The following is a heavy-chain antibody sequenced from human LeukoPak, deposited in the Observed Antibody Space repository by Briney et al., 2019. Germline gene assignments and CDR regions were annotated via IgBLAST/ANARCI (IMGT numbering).Heavy chain of an antibody. J-gene: IGHJ4*02. CDR2: ISSSSSTI. CDR1: GFTFSSYE. CDR3: ARDRAPSRVLLWFGEYY. D-gene: IGHD3-10*01. Sequence: GGSLRLSCAASGFTFSSYEMNWVRQAPGKGLERVSYISSSSSTIYYADSVKGRFTISRDNAKNSLYLQMNSLRAEDTAVYYCARDRAPSRVLLWFGEYYWGQGTLVTVSS. V-gene: IGHV3-48*03.